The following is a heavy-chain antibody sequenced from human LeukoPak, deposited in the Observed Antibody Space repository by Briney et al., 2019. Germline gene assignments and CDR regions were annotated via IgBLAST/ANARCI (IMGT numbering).Heavy chain of an antibody. CDR1: GGSFSGYY. Sequence: SETLSLTCAVYGGSFSGYYWSWIRQPPGKGLEWIGEINHSGSTNYNPSLKSRVTISVDTSKNQFSLKLSSVTAADTAVYYCARGLSVVRHGFDPWGQGTLVTVSS. V-gene: IGHV4-34*01. CDR2: INHSGST. D-gene: IGHD2-2*01. J-gene: IGHJ5*02. CDR3: ARGLSVVRHGFDP.